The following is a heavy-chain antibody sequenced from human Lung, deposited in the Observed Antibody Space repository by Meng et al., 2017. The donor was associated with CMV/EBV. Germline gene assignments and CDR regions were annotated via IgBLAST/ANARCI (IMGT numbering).Heavy chain of an antibody. CDR1: GSFSGYY. Sequence: GSFSGYYWRWIRQPPGKGLEWIGEINHSGSTNYNPSLKSRVTISVDTSKNQFSLKLSSVTAADTAVYYCARGRYCSSTSCLRNWFDPWGQGTLVTVSS. CDR3: ARGRYCSSTSCLRNWFDP. CDR2: INHSGST. V-gene: IGHV4-34*01. D-gene: IGHD2-2*01. J-gene: IGHJ5*02.